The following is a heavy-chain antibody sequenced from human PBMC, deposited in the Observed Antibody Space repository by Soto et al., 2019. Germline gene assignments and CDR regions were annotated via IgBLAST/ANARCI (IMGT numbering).Heavy chain of an antibody. CDR3: ARSYRDKVAPFSY. CDR2: IYYSGST. J-gene: IGHJ4*02. D-gene: IGHD5-12*01. V-gene: IGHV4-31*02. Sequence: QGKGLEWIGYIYYSGSTYYNPSLKSRVTISVDTSKNQFSLKLSSVTAADTAVYYFARSYRDKVAPFSYWGQGTLVTVSS.